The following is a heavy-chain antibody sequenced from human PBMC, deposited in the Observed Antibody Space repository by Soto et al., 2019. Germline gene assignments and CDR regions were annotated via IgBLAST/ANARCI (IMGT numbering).Heavy chain of an antibody. J-gene: IGHJ4*02. CDR2: MYHSGST. Sequence: KPSETLSLTCAVSGGSISSGGYSWSWIRQPPGKGLEWIGYMYHSGSTYYNPSLKSRVTISIDRSKNQFSLKLSSVTAADTAVYYCDRVPDYWGQGIRVTVS. CDR3: DRVPDY. CDR1: GGSISSGGYS. V-gene: IGHV4-30-2*01. D-gene: IGHD2-2*01.